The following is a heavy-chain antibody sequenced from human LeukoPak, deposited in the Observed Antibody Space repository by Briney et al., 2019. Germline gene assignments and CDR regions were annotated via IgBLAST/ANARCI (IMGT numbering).Heavy chain of an antibody. CDR3: ARDYVGVDTAMADYFDY. CDR1: GFTFSSYS. V-gene: IGHV3-48*04. CDR2: ISSSSSTI. J-gene: IGHJ4*02. D-gene: IGHD5-18*01. Sequence: PGGSLRLSCAASGFTFSSYSMNWVRQAPGKGLEWVSYISSSSSTIYYADSVKGRFTISRDNAKNSLYLQMNSLRAEDTAVYYCARDYVGVDTAMADYFDYWGQGTLVTVSS.